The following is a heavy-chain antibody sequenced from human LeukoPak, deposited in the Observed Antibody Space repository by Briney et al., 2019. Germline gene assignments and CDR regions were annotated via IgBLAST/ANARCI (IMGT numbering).Heavy chain of an antibody. CDR3: ARVCSGPRGYSGYDWDYYFDY. V-gene: IGHV4-39*07. D-gene: IGHD5-12*01. CDR1: GGSISSSSYY. CDR2: IYYSGST. J-gene: IGHJ4*02. Sequence: PSETLSLTCTVSGGSISSSSYYWGWIRQPPGKGLEWIGSIYYSGSTYYNPSLKSRVTISVDTSKNQFSLKLSSVTAADTAVYYCARVCSGPRGYSGYDWDYYFDYWGQGTLVTVSS.